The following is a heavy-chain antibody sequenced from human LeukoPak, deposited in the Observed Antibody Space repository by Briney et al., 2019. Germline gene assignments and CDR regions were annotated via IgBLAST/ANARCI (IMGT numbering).Heavy chain of an antibody. Sequence: PGGSLRLSCAASGFTFSDYYMSWIRQAPGKGLEWVSYISSSSSYTNYADSVKGRFTISRDNAKNSLCLQMNSLRAEDTAVYYCARDYCSGGSCSDAFDIWGQGTMVTVSS. CDR2: ISSSSSYT. V-gene: IGHV3-11*06. D-gene: IGHD2-15*01. CDR1: GFTFSDYY. CDR3: ARDYCSGGSCSDAFDI. J-gene: IGHJ3*02.